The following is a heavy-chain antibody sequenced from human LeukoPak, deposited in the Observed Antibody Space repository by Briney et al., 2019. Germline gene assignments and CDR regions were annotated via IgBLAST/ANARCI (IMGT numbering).Heavy chain of an antibody. CDR2: IYTSGST. Sequence: SETLSLTCTVSGGSISSGSYYWSWIRQPAGKGLEWIGRIYTSGSTNYNPSLKSRVTISVDTSKNQFSLKLSSVTAADTAVYYCARYSGYGWVERYAFDIWGQGTMVTVSS. CDR1: GGSISSGSYY. J-gene: IGHJ3*02. D-gene: IGHD5-12*01. CDR3: ARYSGYGWVERYAFDI. V-gene: IGHV4-61*02.